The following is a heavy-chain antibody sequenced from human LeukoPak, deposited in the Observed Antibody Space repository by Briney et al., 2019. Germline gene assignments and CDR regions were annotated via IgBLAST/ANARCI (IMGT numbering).Heavy chain of an antibody. J-gene: IGHJ4*02. V-gene: IGHV3-73*01. CDR2: IRSKANTYAT. Sequence: GGSLRLSCAASGFTFSGSAMHWVRQASGKGLEWVGRIRSKANTYATAYAASVRGRFTTSRDDSNNTAYLQMNSLKTEDTAVYYCTRQRLVAAALEDFDYWGQGTLVTVSS. CDR3: TRQRLVAAALEDFDY. D-gene: IGHD2-2*01. CDR1: GFTFSGSA.